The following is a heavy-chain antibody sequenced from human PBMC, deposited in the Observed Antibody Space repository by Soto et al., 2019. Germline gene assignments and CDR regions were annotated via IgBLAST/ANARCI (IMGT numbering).Heavy chain of an antibody. Sequence: SDTLSLTCIVSGGSVRSYTWSWVRQPANKGLEWIGRVFSSVSATYNPSLKSRVSISMDTPENRISLKLDSVTAADAGVYFCARDGMTTGDTWGPGTLVTVSS. D-gene: IGHD2-21*02. CDR2: VFSSVSA. CDR3: ARDGMTTGDT. J-gene: IGHJ4*02. CDR1: GGSVRSYT. V-gene: IGHV4-4*07.